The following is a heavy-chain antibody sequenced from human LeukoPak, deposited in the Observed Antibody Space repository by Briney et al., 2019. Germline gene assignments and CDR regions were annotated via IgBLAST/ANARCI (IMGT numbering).Heavy chain of an antibody. CDR3: ARDKRLEESGSWYGYYYMDV. J-gene: IGHJ6*03. D-gene: IGHD6-13*01. V-gene: IGHV3-69-1*02. CDR2: ITSRGNI. CDR1: GFTFSTYS. Sequence: GGSLRLSCAASGFTFSTYSMNWVRQAPGKGLEWVSSITSRGNIYYTDSVKGRFTISRDNAKNSVYLQMNSLRVEDTAIYYCARDKRLEESGSWYGYYYMDVWGKGATVTVSS.